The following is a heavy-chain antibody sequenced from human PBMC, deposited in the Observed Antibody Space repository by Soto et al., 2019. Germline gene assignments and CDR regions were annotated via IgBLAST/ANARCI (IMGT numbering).Heavy chain of an antibody. CDR2: INAGNGNT. CDR1: GYTYTSYA. D-gene: IGHD3-16*01. V-gene: IGHV1-3*01. Sequence: QVQLVQSGAEVKKPGASVKVSCKASGYTYTSYAMHWVRQAPGQRLEWMGWINAGNGNTKYSQKFQGRVTITRDTSASTAHMELSSLRSEDTAVYYCARGGLALMDFWGQGTTVTVSS. J-gene: IGHJ6*02. CDR3: ARGGLALMDF.